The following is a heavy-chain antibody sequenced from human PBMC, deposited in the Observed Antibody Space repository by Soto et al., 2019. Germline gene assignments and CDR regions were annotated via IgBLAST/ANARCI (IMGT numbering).Heavy chain of an antibody. D-gene: IGHD6-19*01. V-gene: IGHV1-69*02. J-gene: IGHJ1*01. CDR2: IIPILGIA. Sequence: GQGLEWMGRIIPILGIANYAQKFQGRVTITADKSTSTAYMELSSLRSEDTAVYYCAGNDPSSIAVDGTNHWGQRTLVSGPS. CDR3: AGNDPSSIAVDGTNH.